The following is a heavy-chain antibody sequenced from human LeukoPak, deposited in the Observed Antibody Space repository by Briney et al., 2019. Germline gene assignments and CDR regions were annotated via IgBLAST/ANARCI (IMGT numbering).Heavy chain of an antibody. J-gene: IGHJ5*02. D-gene: IGHD1-7*01. CDR3: ARWNYAYDR. V-gene: IGHV3-7*01. CDR1: GFTFRTFG. CDR2: TGLYGDGE. Sequence: PGGSLRLSCVASGFTFRTFGMAWVRQAPGKGLEWVAHTGLYGDGEYAESVRGRFTISRDNAKSSVYLEMNSLRAEDTALYYYARWNYAYDRWGQGTLVTVSS.